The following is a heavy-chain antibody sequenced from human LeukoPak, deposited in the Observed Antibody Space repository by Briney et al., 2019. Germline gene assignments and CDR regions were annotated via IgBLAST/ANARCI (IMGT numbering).Heavy chain of an antibody. CDR1: GFTFDDYA. CDR2: ISWNSGSI. V-gene: IGHV3-9*01. D-gene: IGHD3-10*01. Sequence: GRSLRISCAASGFTFDDYAMHWVRQAPGKGLEWVSGISWNSGSIGYADSVEGRFTISRDNDKNSLYLQMNSLRAEDSSLYYCAKDRKSMVRGVMADYWGQGTLVTVSS. CDR3: AKDRKSMVRGVMADY. J-gene: IGHJ4*02.